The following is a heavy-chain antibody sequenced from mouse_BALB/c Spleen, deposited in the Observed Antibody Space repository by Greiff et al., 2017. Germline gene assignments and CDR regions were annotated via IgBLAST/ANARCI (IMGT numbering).Heavy chain of an antibody. CDR1: GFTFSSFG. Sequence: DVMLVESGGGLVQPGGSRKLSCAASGFTFSSFGMHWVRQAPEKGLAWVAYISSGSSTIYYADTVKGRFTISRDNPKNTLFLQMTRLRSEDTAMYYCTREGITTAIDYWGQGTTLTVSS. CDR3: TREGITTAIDY. J-gene: IGHJ2*01. V-gene: IGHV5-17*02. D-gene: IGHD1-2*01. CDR2: ISSGSSTI.